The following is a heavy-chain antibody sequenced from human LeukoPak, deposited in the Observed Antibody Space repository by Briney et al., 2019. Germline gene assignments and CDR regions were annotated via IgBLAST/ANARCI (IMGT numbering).Heavy chain of an antibody. D-gene: IGHD3-3*01. Sequence: GGTLRLSCAASGFTFSNYGMSWVRQAPGKGLEWVSAISGSGGSTNYADSVKGRFTIPRDNSKNTLYLQMNSLRAEDTAVYYCAKIGRRYDFWTGYYEEEVDYMDVWGKGTTVTVSS. CDR1: GFTFSNYG. J-gene: IGHJ6*03. CDR3: AKIGRRYDFWTGYYEEEVDYMDV. V-gene: IGHV3-23*01. CDR2: ISGSGGST.